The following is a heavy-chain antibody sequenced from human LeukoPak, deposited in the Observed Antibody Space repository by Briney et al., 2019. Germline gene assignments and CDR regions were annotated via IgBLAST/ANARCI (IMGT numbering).Heavy chain of an antibody. CDR3: ARARVAYSSGWSYYFDY. V-gene: IGHV4-61*01. CDR1: GGSVSSGSYY. CDR2: IYYSGST. D-gene: IGHD6-19*01. J-gene: IGHJ4*02. Sequence: SETLSLTCTVSGGSVSSGSYYWSWIRQPPGKGLEWIGYIYYSGSTNYNPSLKSRVTISVDTSKNQFSLKLSSVTAADTVVYYCARARVAYSSGWSYYFDYWGQGTLVTVSS.